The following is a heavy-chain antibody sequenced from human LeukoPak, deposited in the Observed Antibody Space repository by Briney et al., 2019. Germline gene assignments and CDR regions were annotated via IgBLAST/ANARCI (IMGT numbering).Heavy chain of an antibody. V-gene: IGHV1-69*13. CDR3: ARDLVGLYYFDY. J-gene: IGHJ4*02. CDR1: GGTFSSYA. D-gene: IGHD3-10*01. CDR2: IIPIFGTA. Sequence: SVKVSCKATGGTFSSYAISWVRQAPGQGLEWMGGIIPIFGTANYAQKFQGRVTITADESTSTAYMELSSLRSEDTAVYYCARDLVGLYYFDYWGQGTLVTVSS.